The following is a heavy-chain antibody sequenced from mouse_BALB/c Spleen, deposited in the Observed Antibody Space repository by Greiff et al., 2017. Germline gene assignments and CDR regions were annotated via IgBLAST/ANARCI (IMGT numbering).Heavy chain of an antibody. V-gene: IGHV1-54*01. CDR1: GYAFTNYL. CDR3: ARGDWDPGLGY. D-gene: IGHD4-1*01. Sequence: QVQLQQSGAELVKPGASVKVSCKASGYAFTNYLIEWVKQRPGQGLEWIGVINPGSGGTNYNEKFKGKATLTADKSSSTAYMQRSSLTSDDSAVYFCARGDWDPGLGYGGQGTLVTVSA. CDR2: INPGSGGT. J-gene: IGHJ3*01.